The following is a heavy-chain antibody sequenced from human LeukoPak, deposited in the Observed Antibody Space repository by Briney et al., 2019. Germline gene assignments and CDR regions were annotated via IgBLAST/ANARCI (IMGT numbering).Heavy chain of an antibody. J-gene: IGHJ5*02. CDR1: GGSISNYY. CDR2: IYYSGGT. Sequence: SETLSLTCTVSGGSISNYYWSWIRQPPGQGLEWIGYIYYSGGTNYSPSLKSRVTISVDASKNQFSLKLSSVTAADTAVYYCARKGSRAYWFDPWGQGTLVTVSS. CDR3: ARKGSRAYWFDP. D-gene: IGHD6-13*01. V-gene: IGHV4-59*08.